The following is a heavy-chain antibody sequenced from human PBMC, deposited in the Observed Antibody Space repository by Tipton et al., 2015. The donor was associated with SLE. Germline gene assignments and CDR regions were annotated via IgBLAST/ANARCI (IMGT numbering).Heavy chain of an antibody. CDR2: INHSGST. J-gene: IGHJ3*02. CDR1: GGSFSGYY. CDR3: ARGRSSGAFDI. Sequence: TLSLTYAVYGGSFSGYYWSWIRQPPGKGLEWIGEINHSGSTNYNPSLKSRVTISADTSKNQFSLKLSSVTAADTAVYYCARGRSSGAFDIWGQGTMVTVSS. V-gene: IGHV4-34*01. D-gene: IGHD1-26*01.